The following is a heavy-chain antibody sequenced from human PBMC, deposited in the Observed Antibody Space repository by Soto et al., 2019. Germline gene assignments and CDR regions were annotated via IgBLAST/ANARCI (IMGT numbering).Heavy chain of an antibody. D-gene: IGHD1-1*01. J-gene: IGHJ6*03. CDR2: ISYDGSNK. CDR3: AKDRTGPTHAYLCYYTDL. V-gene: IGHV3-30*18. CDR1: GFIFSSSA. Sequence: QVQLEESGGGVVQPGRSLRLSCAASGFIFSSSAMHWVRQVPGKGLEWVAVISYDGSNKYSAGSVKGRFTISRDNSKNTMLLQVNSLRADDTAVYYCAKDRTGPTHAYLCYYTDLWGKGTTVTVPS.